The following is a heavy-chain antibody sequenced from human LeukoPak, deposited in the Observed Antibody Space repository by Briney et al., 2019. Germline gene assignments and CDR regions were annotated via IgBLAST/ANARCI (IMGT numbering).Heavy chain of an antibody. CDR1: GGSISSGSYY. J-gene: IGHJ5*02. CDR3: ARGNWFDP. CDR2: IDHRGST. V-gene: IGHV4-39*07. Sequence: PSETLSLTCTVSGGSISSGSYYWSWIRQPPGKGLEWIGEIDHRGSTNYNPSLKSRVTISVDTSKNQFSLKLSSVTAADTAVYYCARGNWFDPWGQGTLVTVSS.